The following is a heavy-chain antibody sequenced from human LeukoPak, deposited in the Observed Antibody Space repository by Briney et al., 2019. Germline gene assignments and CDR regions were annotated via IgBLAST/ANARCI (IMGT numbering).Heavy chain of an antibody. CDR3: ARDLGITADGNYFDY. J-gene: IGHJ4*02. D-gene: IGHD6-13*01. CDR1: GFTFSDYG. CDR2: IWFDGSNK. Sequence: GGSLRLSCAASGFTFSDYGMHWVRQAPGKGLEWVAVIWFDGSNKYYADSVEGRFTVSRDNSKYTLSLQMNSLRAEDTAVYYCARDLGITADGNYFDYWGQGTPGTVSS. V-gene: IGHV3-33*01.